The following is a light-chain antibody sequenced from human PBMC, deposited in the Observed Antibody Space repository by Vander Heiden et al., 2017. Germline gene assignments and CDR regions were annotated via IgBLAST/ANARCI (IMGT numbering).Light chain of an antibody. V-gene: IGLV7-43*01. Sequence: VTQGLSMSVVAGSTVNLTCASSTGAVTSGSYPTWFQQNPGQAPRTLIYSTSSKHSSTPARFSGSLLGGRAALTLSGVQAEDEAEYYCLLYWGGAWVFGGGTKLTVL. CDR2: STS. CDR1: TGAVTSGSY. J-gene: IGLJ3*02. CDR3: LLYWGGAWV.